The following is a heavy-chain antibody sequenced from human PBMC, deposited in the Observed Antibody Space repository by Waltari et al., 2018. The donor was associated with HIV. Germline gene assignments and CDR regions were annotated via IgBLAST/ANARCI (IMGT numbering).Heavy chain of an antibody. V-gene: IGHV4-34*12. J-gene: IGHJ5*01. CDR2: IVDAATF. CDR1: GGSFTGHH. CDR3: ARADGGYYVNDWFDS. D-gene: IGHD3-3*01. Sequence: QVQLQQWGGGLFKPSETLSLTCAVYGGSFTGHHWSWSRQALGKGLGWIGEIVDAATFNYKPTIKSPVTMSVDMSKRQFSHRMKSVSAADTAVYYCARADGGYYVNDWFDSWGQGTQVTVSS.